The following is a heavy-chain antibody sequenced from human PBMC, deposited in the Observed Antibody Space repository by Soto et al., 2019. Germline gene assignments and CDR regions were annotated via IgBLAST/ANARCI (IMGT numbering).Heavy chain of an antibody. CDR1: GNSFTSYW. V-gene: IGHV5-51*01. J-gene: IGHJ5*01. CDR2: IYPGYSDT. Sequence: PGEALKISCKGFGNSFTSYWIGRVRQMPGKGLEWMGIIYPGYSDTRYSPSFQGQVTISADKSISTAYLQWSSLKASDTAMYYCARHGGFGESYPGNRFDSWGQGTLVTVSS. D-gene: IGHD3-10*01. CDR3: ARHGGFGESYPGNRFDS.